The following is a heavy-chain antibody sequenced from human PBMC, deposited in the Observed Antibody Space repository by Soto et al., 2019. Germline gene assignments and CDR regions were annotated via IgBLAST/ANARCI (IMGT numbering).Heavy chain of an antibody. V-gene: IGHV4-4*02. D-gene: IGHD3-16*01. CDR2: IYHSGNT. CDR3: AGLWGEGGGGY. J-gene: IGHJ1*01. CDR1: GGSISSSNW. Sequence: QVQLQESGPGLVKPSGTLSLTCAVSGGSISSSNWWSWVRQPPGKGLEWIGEIYHSGNTNYNPYLTXLXAXAXXKSRHQSSLMLSSVTAADTAVYSCAGLWGEGGGGYWGQGTLVTASS.